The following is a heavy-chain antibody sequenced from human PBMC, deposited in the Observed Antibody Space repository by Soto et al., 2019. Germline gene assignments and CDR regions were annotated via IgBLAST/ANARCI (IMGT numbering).Heavy chain of an antibody. J-gene: IGHJ3*02. CDR1: GFTFSSYA. Sequence: GGSLRLSCAASGFTFSSYAMSWVRQAPGKGLEWVSAISGSGGSTYYADSVKGRFTISRDNSKNTLYLQMNSLRAEDTAVYYCANGFYGDYGAFDIWGQGTMVTVSS. CDR3: ANGFYGDYGAFDI. D-gene: IGHD4-17*01. V-gene: IGHV3-23*01. CDR2: ISGSGGST.